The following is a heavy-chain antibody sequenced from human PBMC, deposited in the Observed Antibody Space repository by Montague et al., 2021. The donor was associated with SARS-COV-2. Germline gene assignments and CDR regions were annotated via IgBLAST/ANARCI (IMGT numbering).Heavy chain of an antibody. CDR2: ISATSRTI. J-gene: IGHJ6*02. Sequence: SLRLSCEASVFTFSDYGINLVRQAPGMGLEWFSYISATSRTIYYADSVKVRFTVSRDNAKNSLYLQMNSLRAEDTALYYCVRDPATGMDVWGLGTMVTVSS. CDR3: VRDPATGMDV. V-gene: IGHV3-48*04. CDR1: VFTFSDYG.